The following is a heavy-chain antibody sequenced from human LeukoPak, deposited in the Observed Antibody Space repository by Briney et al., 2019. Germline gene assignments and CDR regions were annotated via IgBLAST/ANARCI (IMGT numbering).Heavy chain of an antibody. Sequence: ASVKVSCKASGYTFTSYGISWVRQAPGQGLEWMGWISAYNGNTNYAQKLQGRVTMTTDTSTSTAYMELRSLRSDDTAVYYCASSYYDSSGYPDLFWFDPWGQGTLVTVSS. J-gene: IGHJ5*02. CDR3: ASSYYDSSGYPDLFWFDP. CDR1: GYTFTSYG. V-gene: IGHV1-18*01. D-gene: IGHD3-22*01. CDR2: ISAYNGNT.